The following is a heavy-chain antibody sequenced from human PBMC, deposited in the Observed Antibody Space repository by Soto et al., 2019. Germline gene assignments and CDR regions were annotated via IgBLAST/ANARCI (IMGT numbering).Heavy chain of an antibody. CDR1: GFTFSSYA. J-gene: IGHJ4*02. D-gene: IGHD1-26*01. V-gene: IGHV3-23*01. CDR3: SHVADRTKATLV. Sequence: PGGSLRLSCAASGFTFSSYAMNWVRQAPGKGLEWVSSISNSGGTTYYGDSVKGRFTISRDNSKNTQYLQMNSLRAEDTAVYYCSHVADRTKATLVCGQGTFGTVSS. CDR2: ISNSGGTT.